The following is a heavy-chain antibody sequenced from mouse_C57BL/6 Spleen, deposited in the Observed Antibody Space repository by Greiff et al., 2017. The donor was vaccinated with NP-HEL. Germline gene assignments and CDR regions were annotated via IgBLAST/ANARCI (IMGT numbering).Heavy chain of an antibody. D-gene: IGHD2-5*01. J-gene: IGHJ4*01. V-gene: IGHV1-82*01. CDR3: ASAYYSNYDAMDY. CDR2: IYPGDGDT. Sequence: QVQLQQSGPELVKPGASVKISCKASGYAFSSSWMNWVKQRPGKGLEWIRRIYPGDGDTNYNGKFKGKATLTADKSSSTAYMQLSSLTSEDSAVYFCASAYYSNYDAMDYWGQGTSVTVSS. CDR1: GYAFSSSW.